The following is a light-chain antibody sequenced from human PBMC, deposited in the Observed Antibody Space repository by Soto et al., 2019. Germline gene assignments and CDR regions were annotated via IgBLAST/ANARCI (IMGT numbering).Light chain of an antibody. CDR3: QTWGTGIHVV. CDR2: LNSDGSH. CDR1: SGHSSNA. V-gene: IGLV4-69*01. Sequence: QSVLTQSPSASASLGASVNLTCTLSSGHSSNAIAWHQQQPEKGPRYLMNLNSDGSHSKGDGIPDRFSGAISGAERYLTISSLQSEDEADYYCQTWGTGIHVVFGGGTKLTVL. J-gene: IGLJ2*01.